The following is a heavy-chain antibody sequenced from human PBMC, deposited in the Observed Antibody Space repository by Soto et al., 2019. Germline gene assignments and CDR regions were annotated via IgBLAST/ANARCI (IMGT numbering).Heavy chain of an antibody. V-gene: IGHV3-33*01. CDR1: GFTFSSYG. D-gene: IGHD2-2*01. Sequence: PGGSLRLSCAASGFTFSSYGMHWVRQAPGKGLEWVAVIWYDGSNKYYADSVKGRFTISRDNSKNTLYLQMNSLRAEDTAVYYCARDRKDIVVVPAAIYYWGQGALVTVSS. CDR3: ARDRKDIVVVPAAIYY. CDR2: IWYDGSNK. J-gene: IGHJ4*02.